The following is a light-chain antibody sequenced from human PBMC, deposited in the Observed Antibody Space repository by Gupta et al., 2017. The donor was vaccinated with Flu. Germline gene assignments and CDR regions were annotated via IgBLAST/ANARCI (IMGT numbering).Light chain of an antibody. J-gene: IGKJ4*01. CDR3: QQFGNSPPIT. Sequence: ELVLTQSPGTLSLSPGEGANLSCRASQSVPSNYLAWYQQKPGQAPRLLIYDASSRATGIPGRFSGSGSGTDFTLTISRLEPEDFAVYYCQQFGNSPPITFGGGTKVEIK. V-gene: IGKV3-20*01. CDR2: DAS. CDR1: QSVPSNY.